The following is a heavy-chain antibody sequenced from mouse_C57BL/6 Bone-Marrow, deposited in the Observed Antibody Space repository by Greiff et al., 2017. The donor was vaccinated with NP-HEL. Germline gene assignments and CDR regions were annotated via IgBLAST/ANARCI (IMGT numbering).Heavy chain of an antibody. Sequence: VQLQQSGAELARPGASVKLSCKASGYTFTSYGISWVKQRTGQGLEWIGEIYPRSGNTYYNEKFKGKATLTADKSSSTAYMGLRSLTSENSAVYFCARTFVTVVEGDFDYWGQGTTLTVSS. D-gene: IGHD1-1*01. J-gene: IGHJ2*01. CDR2: IYPRSGNT. CDR3: ARTFVTVVEGDFDY. V-gene: IGHV1-81*01. CDR1: GYTFTSYG.